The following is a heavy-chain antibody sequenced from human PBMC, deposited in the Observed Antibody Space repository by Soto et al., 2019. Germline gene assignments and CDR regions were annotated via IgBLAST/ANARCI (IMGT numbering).Heavy chain of an antibody. J-gene: IGHJ6*02. Sequence: GGSLRLPCVGSGFTFSTYSINWVRQAPGKGLEWVSSISSRSDIYYADSVKGRFTISRDNAKNSVSLQMNSLRAEDTAVYYCAREYTAWPLAYGLDVWGQGTTVTVSS. CDR3: AREYTAWPLAYGLDV. V-gene: IGHV3-21*01. CDR2: ISSRSDI. D-gene: IGHD2-2*02. CDR1: GFTFSTYS.